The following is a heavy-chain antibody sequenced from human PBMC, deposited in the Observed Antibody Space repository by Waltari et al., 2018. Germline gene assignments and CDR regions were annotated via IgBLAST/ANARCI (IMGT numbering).Heavy chain of an antibody. J-gene: IGHJ4*02. CDR3: ARGALYCSGGGCYPDY. Sequence: EVQLVESGGGLVKPGGSLRLSRAASGFTFSAYSMQWVRQAPGTGLEWVSSISSSSTSIYYADSVRGRFTISRDNAKNSLYLQMNSLRAEDTAVYYCARGALYCSGGGCYPDYWGQGTLVTVSS. V-gene: IGHV3-21*01. CDR1: GFTFSAYS. CDR2: ISSSSTSI. D-gene: IGHD2-15*01.